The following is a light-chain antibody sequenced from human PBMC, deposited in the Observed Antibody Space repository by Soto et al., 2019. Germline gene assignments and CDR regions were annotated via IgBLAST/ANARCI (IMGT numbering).Light chain of an antibody. V-gene: IGKV3-20*01. CDR3: QQYGGSSLYT. Sequence: EIVLTQSPGTLSLSPGERATLSCRASQSVSSSYLGWYQQKPGQAPRPLIYGASSRATAIPDRFSGSGSGTDFTLTISRLEPEDFAVYYCQQYGGSSLYTFGQGTKLEIK. J-gene: IGKJ2*01. CDR1: QSVSSSY. CDR2: GAS.